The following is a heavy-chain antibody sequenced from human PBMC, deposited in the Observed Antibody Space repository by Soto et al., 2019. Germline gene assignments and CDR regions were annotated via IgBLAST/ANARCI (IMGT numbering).Heavy chain of an antibody. Sequence: GASVKVSCKASGYTFTSYGISWVRQAPGQGLEWMGWISAYNGNTNYAQKLQGRVTMTTDTSTNTAYMELRSLRSEDTAVYYCATRSFYGSGSYSADYWGQGTLVTVSS. CDR2: ISAYNGNT. V-gene: IGHV1-18*01. CDR1: GYTFTSYG. CDR3: ATRSFYGSGSYSADY. J-gene: IGHJ4*02. D-gene: IGHD3-10*01.